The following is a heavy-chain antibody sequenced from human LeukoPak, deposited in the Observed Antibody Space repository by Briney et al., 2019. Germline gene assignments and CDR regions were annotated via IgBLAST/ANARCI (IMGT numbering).Heavy chain of an antibody. Sequence: PGGSLRLSCTASGFTFTKYAIHWVRQAPGKGLEYVSAIDSDGGSTYHADSVKGGFTISRDNSKNTVYLQLGSLRIEDMAVYYCARGYYDSSGYSADSLHIWGQGTTVTVSS. V-gene: IGHV3-64*02. CDR3: ARGYYDSSGYSADSLHI. CDR1: GFTFTKYA. D-gene: IGHD3-22*01. CDR2: IDSDGGST. J-gene: IGHJ3*02.